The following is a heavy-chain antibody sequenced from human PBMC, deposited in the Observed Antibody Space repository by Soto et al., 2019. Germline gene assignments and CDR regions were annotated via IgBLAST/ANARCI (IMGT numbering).Heavy chain of an antibody. CDR1: GFTFSSYA. D-gene: IGHD6-19*01. J-gene: IGHJ6*02. CDR3: ARGSSGWFYYYYGMDV. CDR2: ISYDGSNK. V-gene: IGHV3-30-3*01. Sequence: GGSLRLSCAASGFTFSSYAMHWVRQAPGKGLEWVAVISYDGSNKYYADSVKGRFTISRDNSKNTLYLQMNSLRAEDTAVYYCARGSSGWFYYYYGMDVWGQGTTVTVSS.